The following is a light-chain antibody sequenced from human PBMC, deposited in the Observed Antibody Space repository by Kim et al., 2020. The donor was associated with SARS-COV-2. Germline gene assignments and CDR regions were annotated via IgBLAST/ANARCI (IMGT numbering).Light chain of an antibody. CDR2: DVI. CDR3: NSYTSSSTRV. V-gene: IGLV2-14*03. Sequence: GQSITISSTGTSSDVGRYDHVSWYQQHPGKVPKLIIYDVIKRPSGVSNRFSGSKSGNTASLTISGLQTEDEADYYCNSYTSSSTRVFGGGTQLTVL. CDR1: SSDVGRYDH. J-gene: IGLJ2*01.